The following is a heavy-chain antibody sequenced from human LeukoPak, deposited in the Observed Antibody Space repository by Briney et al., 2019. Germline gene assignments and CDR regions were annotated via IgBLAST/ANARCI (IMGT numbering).Heavy chain of an antibody. CDR2: IYYSGST. J-gene: IGHJ6*02. CDR3: ARYANSPYYYYAMDV. V-gene: IGHV4-61*08. CDR1: GGSISNGVCY. Sequence: SETLSLTCTVSGGSISNGVCYWSWIRQPPGKGLEWIGSIYYSGSTNYNPSLKSRVTISVETSKNQFSLKLSSVTAADTAVYYCARYANSPYYYYAMDVWGQGTTVTVSS. D-gene: IGHD4/OR15-4a*01.